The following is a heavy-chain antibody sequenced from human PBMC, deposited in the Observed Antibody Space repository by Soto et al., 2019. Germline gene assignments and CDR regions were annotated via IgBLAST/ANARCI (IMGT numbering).Heavy chain of an antibody. J-gene: IGHJ4*02. CDR3: ARALEDIVVVVAAEKYFDY. Sequence: GASGKGSCKASGYTFTSYAMHWVRQAPGQRLEWMGWINAGNGNTKYSQKFQGRVTITRDTSASTAYMELSSLRSEDTAVYYCARALEDIVVVVAAEKYFDYRGQGTLVPAS. CDR2: INAGNGNT. D-gene: IGHD2-15*01. V-gene: IGHV1-3*01. CDR1: GYTFTSYA.